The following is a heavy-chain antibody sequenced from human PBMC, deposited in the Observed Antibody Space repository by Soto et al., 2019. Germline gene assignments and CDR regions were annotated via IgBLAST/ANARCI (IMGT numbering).Heavy chain of an antibody. J-gene: IGHJ6*02. Sequence: EVQLWESGGGLVQPGGSLRLSCAASGFTFSNYALTWVRQSPGKGLEWVSTSGGGGGTTYYADSVKGRFTISRDNSRNALSLQFCCVRVEGTAIYDCASDWNVDSCRCLDVWGQGTTVSVSS. D-gene: IGHD2-21*01. V-gene: IGHV3-23*01. CDR2: SGGGGGTT. CDR1: GFTFSNYA. CDR3: ASDWNVDSCRCLDV.